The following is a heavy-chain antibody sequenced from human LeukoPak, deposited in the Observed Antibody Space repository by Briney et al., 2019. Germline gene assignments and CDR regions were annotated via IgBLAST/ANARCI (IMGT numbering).Heavy chain of an antibody. Sequence: ASVKVSCKASGYTFTSYGISWVRQAPGQGLEWMGIINPSGGSTSYAQKFQGRVTMTRDTSTSTVYMELSSLRSEDTAVYYCARSPTEGYYDSSGSPLGPWGQGTLVTVSS. D-gene: IGHD3-22*01. J-gene: IGHJ1*01. CDR1: GYTFTSYG. CDR2: INPSGGST. V-gene: IGHV1-46*01. CDR3: ARSPTEGYYDSSGSPLGP.